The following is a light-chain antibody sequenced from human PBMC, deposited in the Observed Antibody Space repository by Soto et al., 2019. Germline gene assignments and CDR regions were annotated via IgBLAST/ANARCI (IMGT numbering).Light chain of an antibody. Sequence: EIVLTQSPGTLSLSPGERATLSCRASQSVSSSYLAWYQQKPGQAPRLLIYGASSRATGSPDRFSGSGSGTDFTLTISSLEPEDLVVYYCQQYGSSPYTFGQGTKLEIK. CDR2: GAS. CDR1: QSVSSSY. V-gene: IGKV3-20*01. J-gene: IGKJ2*01. CDR3: QQYGSSPYT.